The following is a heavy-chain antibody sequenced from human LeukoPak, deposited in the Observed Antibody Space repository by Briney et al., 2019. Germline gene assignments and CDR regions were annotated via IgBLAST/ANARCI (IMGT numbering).Heavy chain of an antibody. CDR3: ARSGYSSGWYREYYFDY. CDR2: IDNNGIT. CDR1: GESFSGNF. J-gene: IGHJ4*02. D-gene: IGHD6-19*01. Sequence: PSETLSLTCAVSGESFSGNFWTWIRQAPGKGLEWIGEIDNNGITNYNPSLKSRVTMSVDTTRKRFSLKLSSVTAADTAVYYCARSGYSSGWYREYYFDYWGQGTLVTVSS. V-gene: IGHV4-34*01.